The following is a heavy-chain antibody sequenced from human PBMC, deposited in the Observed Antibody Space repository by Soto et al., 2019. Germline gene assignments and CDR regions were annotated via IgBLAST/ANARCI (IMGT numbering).Heavy chain of an antibody. D-gene: IGHD3-10*01. J-gene: IGHJ3*02. CDR1: GYTFTDYA. V-gene: IGHV1-3*01. CDR3: ARAPAGAFDI. Sequence: GASVKVSCKASGYTFTDYAMHWVRQAPGQRLEWMGWINAFNGNTKYSQKFQGRVTITRDTSANTAYMELSSLRSEDTAVYYCARAPAGAFDIWGQGTMVTVSS. CDR2: INAFNGNT.